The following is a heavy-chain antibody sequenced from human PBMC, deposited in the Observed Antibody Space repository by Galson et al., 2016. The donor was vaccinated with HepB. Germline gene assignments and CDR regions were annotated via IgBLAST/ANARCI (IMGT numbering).Heavy chain of an antibody. CDR2: TYYRSKWHN. CDR1: GDSVSSDTAA. J-gene: IGHJ6*02. CDR3: AREPGHCTGNSCYSGGMDV. Sequence: CAISGDSVSSDTAAWNWIRQSPSRGLEWLGRTYYRSKWHNDYAVSVKSRITINPDTTKNQFSLQLSSVTPEDTAVYYCAREPGHCTGNSCYSGGMDVGGQGTPVTVSS. D-gene: IGHD2-15*01. V-gene: IGHV6-1*01.